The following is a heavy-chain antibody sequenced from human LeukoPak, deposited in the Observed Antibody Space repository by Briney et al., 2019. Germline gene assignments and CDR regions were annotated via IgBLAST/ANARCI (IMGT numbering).Heavy chain of an antibody. Sequence: PGGSLRLSCAPSGFTSSSYAMHWVRQAPGKGLEYVSAISSNGGSTYYANSVKGRFTISRDNSKNTLYLQMGSLRAEDMAVYYCARDYGGNSYFDYWGQGTLVTVSS. CDR2: ISSNGGST. V-gene: IGHV3-64*01. CDR3: ARDYGGNSYFDY. CDR1: GFTSSSYA. D-gene: IGHD4-23*01. J-gene: IGHJ4*02.